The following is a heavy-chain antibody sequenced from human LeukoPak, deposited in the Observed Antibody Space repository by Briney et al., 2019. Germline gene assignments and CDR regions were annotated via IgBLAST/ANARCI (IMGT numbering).Heavy chain of an antibody. Sequence: SVKVSCKASGGTFISYAISWVRQAPGQGGEWRGGIIPIFGTENYEQKFQGRGTINTDEYTSTAYMELSSLRSEDTAVYYCARDYYYGSGSYYNWFDPWGQGTLVTASP. J-gene: IGHJ5*02. D-gene: IGHD3-10*01. CDR2: IIPIFGTE. V-gene: IGHV1-69*05. CDR3: ARDYYYGSGSYYNWFDP. CDR1: GGTFISYA.